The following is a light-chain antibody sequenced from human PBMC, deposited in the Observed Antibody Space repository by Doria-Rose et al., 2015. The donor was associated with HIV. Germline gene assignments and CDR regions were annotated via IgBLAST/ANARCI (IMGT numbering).Light chain of an antibody. CDR2: DAS. Sequence: PGERATLSCRASQSVSSNLAWYQQEPGQAPRLLIYDASNRATGIPARFSGSGSGTDFTLTISSLEPEDFAVYFCQQRSNWPPIFTFGPGTKVDI. J-gene: IGKJ3*01. V-gene: IGKV3-11*01. CDR3: QQRSNWPPIFT. CDR1: QSVSSN.